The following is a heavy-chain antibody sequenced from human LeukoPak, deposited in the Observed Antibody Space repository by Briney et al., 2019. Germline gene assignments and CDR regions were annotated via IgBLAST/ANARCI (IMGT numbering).Heavy chain of an antibody. Sequence: ASVKVSCRGSGFTFTSYGISWVRRAPGQGLQWMGWVSAYNGATSYAQSLQGRVSMTTDTSATTAYMELRSLRFDDTAIYYCAGIKLHWETGGYQKNNWFDPWGQGTRVTVSS. V-gene: IGHV1-18*01. CDR2: VSAYNGAT. J-gene: IGHJ5*02. CDR3: AGIKLHWETGGYQKNNWFDP. D-gene: IGHD3-22*01. CDR1: GFTFTSYG.